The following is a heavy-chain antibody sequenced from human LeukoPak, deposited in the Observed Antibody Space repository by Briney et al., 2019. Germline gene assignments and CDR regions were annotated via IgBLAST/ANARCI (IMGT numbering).Heavy chain of an antibody. CDR1: GYMFTSYW. V-gene: IGHV5-10-1*01. Sequence: GESLKISCKASGYMFTSYWISWVRQMPGKGLEWMGRIDPSDAYTNYSPSFQGRVTISADNSITTAYLHFSGLRASDSGIYYCALGGISSSWYYWFDPWGQGTLVTVSS. CDR2: IDPSDAYT. CDR3: ALGGISSSWYYWFDP. J-gene: IGHJ5*02. D-gene: IGHD6-13*01.